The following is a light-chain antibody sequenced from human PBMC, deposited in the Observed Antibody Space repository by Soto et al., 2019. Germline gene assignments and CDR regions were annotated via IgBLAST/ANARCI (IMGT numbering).Light chain of an antibody. Sequence: DIVLTQSPDTLSLSPGERATLSCRASQTVSTYLAWHQQKPGQAPRLLVYDASKRAPGIPARFIGSGSGTDFTLTVSSLEREDFALYYCQQRSGWPTFGQGTKVDIK. J-gene: IGKJ1*01. CDR2: DAS. CDR1: QTVSTY. CDR3: QQRSGWPT. V-gene: IGKV3-11*01.